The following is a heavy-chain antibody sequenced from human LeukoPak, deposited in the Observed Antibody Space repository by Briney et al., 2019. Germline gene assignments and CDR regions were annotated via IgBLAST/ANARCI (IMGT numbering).Heavy chain of an antibody. Sequence: PSETLSLTCAVYGGSFSGYYWSWIRQPPGKGLGWIGEINHSGSTNYNPSLKSRVTISVDTSKNQFSLKLSSVTAADTAVYYCARQGIVVVPAAMLALDYFDYWGQGTLVTVSS. V-gene: IGHV4-34*01. D-gene: IGHD2-2*01. CDR2: INHSGST. J-gene: IGHJ4*02. CDR1: GGSFSGYY. CDR3: ARQGIVVVPAAMLALDYFDY.